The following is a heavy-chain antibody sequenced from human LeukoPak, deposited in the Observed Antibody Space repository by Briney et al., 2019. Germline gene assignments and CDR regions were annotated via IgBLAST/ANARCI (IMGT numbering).Heavy chain of an antibody. D-gene: IGHD1-26*01. CDR1: GYSFTNYW. CDR2: IYPGDSDA. Sequence: GESLKISCKGSGYSFTNYWIGWVRQMPGKGLKWMGIIYPGDSDARYSPSFQGQVTISADKSISTAYLRWSSLKASDTAMYYCARRRDLYSGSYYPFDYWGQGTLVTVSS. J-gene: IGHJ4*02. V-gene: IGHV5-51*01. CDR3: ARRRDLYSGSYYPFDY.